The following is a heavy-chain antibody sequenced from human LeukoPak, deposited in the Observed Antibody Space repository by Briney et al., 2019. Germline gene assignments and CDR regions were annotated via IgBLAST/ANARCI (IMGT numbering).Heavy chain of an antibody. CDR2: INHSGST. Sequence: MSSETLSLTCAVYGGSFSGYYWSWIRQPPGKGLEWIGEINHSGSTNYNPSLKSRVTISADTSKNQFSLKLSSVTAADTAVYFCTRRGDFWGQGTLVTVSS. V-gene: IGHV4-34*01. CDR1: GGSFSGYY. J-gene: IGHJ4*02. D-gene: IGHD3-10*01. CDR3: TRRGDF.